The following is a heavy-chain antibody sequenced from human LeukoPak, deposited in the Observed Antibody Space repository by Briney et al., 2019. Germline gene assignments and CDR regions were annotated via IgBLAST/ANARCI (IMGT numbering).Heavy chain of an antibody. V-gene: IGHV1-69*05. Sequence: ASVKVSCKASGGTFSSYAISWVRQAPGQGLEWMGGIIPIFGTANYAQKFQGRVTITTDESTSTAYMELSSLRSEDTAIYYCKMAMEGNAFDIWGQGTMVTVSS. CDR2: IIPIFGTA. J-gene: IGHJ3*02. D-gene: IGHD5-18*01. CDR3: KMAMEGNAFDI. CDR1: GGTFSSYA.